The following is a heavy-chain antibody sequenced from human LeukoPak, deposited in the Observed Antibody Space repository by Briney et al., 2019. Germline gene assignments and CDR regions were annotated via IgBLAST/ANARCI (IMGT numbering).Heavy chain of an antibody. J-gene: IGHJ6*02. CDR3: AKDRGLDYAPGDV. CDR1: GFTFSSYG. CDR2: ISYDGSNK. D-gene: IGHD4-17*01. V-gene: IGHV3-30*18. Sequence: GGSLRLSCAASGFTFSSYGMHWVRQAPGKGLEWVAVISYDGSNKYYTDSVKGRFTISRDNSKNTLYLQMNSLRAEDTAVYYCAKDRGLDYAPGDVWGLGTTVT.